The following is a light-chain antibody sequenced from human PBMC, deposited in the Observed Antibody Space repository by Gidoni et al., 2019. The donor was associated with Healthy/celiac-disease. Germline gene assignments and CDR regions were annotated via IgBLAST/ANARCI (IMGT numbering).Light chain of an antibody. Sequence: SYALTQPPSVSGAPGQTASITCGGNNIGSKSVHWYQQKPGQATVLVVYDDSDRSSGIPELFSGSNSGNTATLTISRVEAGDEADYYCQVWDSSSDQVFGGGTKLTVL. CDR2: DDS. CDR3: QVWDSSSDQV. V-gene: IGLV3-21*02. J-gene: IGLJ3*02. CDR1: NIGSKS.